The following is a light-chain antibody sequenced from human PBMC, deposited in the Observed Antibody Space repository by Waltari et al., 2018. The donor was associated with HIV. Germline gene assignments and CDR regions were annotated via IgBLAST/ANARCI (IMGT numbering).Light chain of an antibody. J-gene: IGLJ3*02. CDR2: EVT. CDR1: NADVGAYNY. Sequence: QSALTQPASVSGSPGQSIPISCTGTNADVGAYNYVSWYQQHPGKAPKLIIYEVTNRPSGISARFSGSKSGNTASLTISGLQAEDEADYHCSSWTTSTTRVFGGGTKVTVL. V-gene: IGLV2-14*03. CDR3: SSWTTSTTRV.